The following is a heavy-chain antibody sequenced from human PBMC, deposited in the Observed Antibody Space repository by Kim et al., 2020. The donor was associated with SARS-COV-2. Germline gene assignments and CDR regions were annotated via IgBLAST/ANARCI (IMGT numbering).Heavy chain of an antibody. CDR2: ISYSGGT. Sequence: SETLSLTCTVSGDSVSNYYWNWIRQTPEKGLEWIGYISYSGGTNYNPSLKSRVIMSLDTSKNQFSLRLNSLTAADTAVYYCARGPLGGPGTYGYWGQGTLDTVSP. CDR1: GDSVSNYY. CDR3: ARGPLGGPGTYGY. V-gene: IGHV4-59*02. D-gene: IGHD3-10*01. J-gene: IGHJ4*02.